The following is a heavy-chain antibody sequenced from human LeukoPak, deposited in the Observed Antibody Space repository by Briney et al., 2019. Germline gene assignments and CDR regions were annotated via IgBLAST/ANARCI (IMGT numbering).Heavy chain of an antibody. J-gene: IGHJ4*02. D-gene: IGHD1-26*01. CDR2: ISWNSGSI. CDR3: ASGPKY. V-gene: IGHV3-9*01. CDR1: GFTFDDYA. Sequence: GRSLRLSCAASGFTFDDYAMHWVRQAPGKGLEWVSGISWNSGSIGYADSVKGRFTISRDNAKNSLYLQMNSLRAEDTALYYRASGPKYWGQGTLVTVSS.